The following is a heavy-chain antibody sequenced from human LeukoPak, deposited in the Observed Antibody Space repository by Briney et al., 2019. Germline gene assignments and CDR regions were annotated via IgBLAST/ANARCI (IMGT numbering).Heavy chain of an antibody. V-gene: IGHV4-34*01. D-gene: IGHD6-13*01. Sequence: SETLSLTCAVYGGSFSGYYWSWIRQPPGKGLEWIGEINHSGSTNYNPSLKSRVTISVDTSKNQFSLKLSSVTAADTAVYYCARGDSSSWYNWGQGTLVTVSS. J-gene: IGHJ4*02. CDR1: GGSFSGYY. CDR3: ARGDSSSWYN. CDR2: INHSGST.